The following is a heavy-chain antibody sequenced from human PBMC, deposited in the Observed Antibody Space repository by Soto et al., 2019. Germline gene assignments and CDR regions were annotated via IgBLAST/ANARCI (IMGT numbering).Heavy chain of an antibody. CDR1: GYTFSDYY. CDR3: ARALYDDYPPGNYYFDY. J-gene: IGHJ4*02. D-gene: IGHD3-22*01. Sequence: GGSLRLSCAASGYTFSDYYMRWIRQAPGKGLEWVSYISSSGSTIYYADSVKGRFTISRDNAKNSLYLQMNSLRAEDTAVYYCARALYDDYPPGNYYFDYWGQGTLVTVSS. CDR2: ISSSGSTI. V-gene: IGHV3-11*01.